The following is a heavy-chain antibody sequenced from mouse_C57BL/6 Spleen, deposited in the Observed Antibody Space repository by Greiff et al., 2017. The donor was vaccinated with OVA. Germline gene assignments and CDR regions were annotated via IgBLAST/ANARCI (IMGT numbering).Heavy chain of an antibody. CDR2: ISYDGSN. V-gene: IGHV3-6*01. CDR3: ARETTVVGGYFDY. Sequence: EVQLVESGPGLVKPSQSLSLTCSVTGYSITSGYYWNWIRQFPGNKLEWMGYISYDGSNNYNPSLKNRISITRDTSKNQFFLKLNSVTTEDTATYYCARETTVVGGYFDYWGQGTTLTVSS. CDR1: GYSITSGYY. J-gene: IGHJ2*01. D-gene: IGHD1-1*01.